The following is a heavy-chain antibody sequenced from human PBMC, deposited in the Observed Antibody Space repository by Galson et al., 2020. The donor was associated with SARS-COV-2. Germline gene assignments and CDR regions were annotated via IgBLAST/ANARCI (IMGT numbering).Heavy chain of an antibody. V-gene: IGHV4-38-2*01. CDR1: GYSISSGYY. J-gene: IGHJ3*02. CDR3: ARHKPDILTGYYKGGAFDI. CDR2: IYHSGST. D-gene: IGHD3-9*01. Sequence: SQTLSLTCAVSGYSISSGYYWGWIRQPPGKGLEWIGSIYHSGSTYYNPSLKSRVTISVDTSKNQFSLKLSSVTAADTAVYYCARHKPDILTGYYKGGAFDIWGQGTMVTVSS.